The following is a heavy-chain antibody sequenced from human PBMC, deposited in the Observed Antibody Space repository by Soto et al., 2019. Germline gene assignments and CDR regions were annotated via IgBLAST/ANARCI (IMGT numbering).Heavy chain of an antibody. Sequence: EVQLLESGGGLVQPGGSLRLSCAASGFSFSTFEMSWVRQAPGRGLEWVSFISDDGSRTYYADAVKGRFTISRDNSKHTLYLQMNSLTAEDTAVYACVKGAWLDFWGQGALVTVSS. CDR2: ISDDGSRT. V-gene: IGHV3-23*01. J-gene: IGHJ5*01. CDR3: VKGAWLDF. CDR1: GFSFSTFE.